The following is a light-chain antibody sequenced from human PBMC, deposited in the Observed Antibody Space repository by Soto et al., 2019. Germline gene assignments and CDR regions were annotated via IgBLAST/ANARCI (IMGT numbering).Light chain of an antibody. CDR1: QGVSSY. J-gene: IGKJ4*01. CDR2: DAS. Sequence: EIVLTQSPATLSLSPGERATLSCRASQGVSSYLAWYQQKPGQAPRLLIYDASNRATGIPARFSGSGPGTDFTHTISSLEPEDFAVYYCQQRSNWPLTFGGGTKVDIK. V-gene: IGKV3D-11*01. CDR3: QQRSNWPLT.